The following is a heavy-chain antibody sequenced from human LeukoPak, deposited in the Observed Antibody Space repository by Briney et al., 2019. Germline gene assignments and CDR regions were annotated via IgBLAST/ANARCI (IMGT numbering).Heavy chain of an antibody. Sequence: ASVKVSCKASGYTFTGYYMHWVRQAPGQGLEWMGWINPNSGGTNYAQKLQGRVTMTTDTSTSTAYMELRSLRSDDTAVYYCARIGFYYDSSGHPIGTWGQGTLVTVSS. D-gene: IGHD3-22*01. CDR1: GYTFTGYY. V-gene: IGHV1-2*02. CDR2: INPNSGGT. J-gene: IGHJ5*02. CDR3: ARIGFYYDSSGHPIGT.